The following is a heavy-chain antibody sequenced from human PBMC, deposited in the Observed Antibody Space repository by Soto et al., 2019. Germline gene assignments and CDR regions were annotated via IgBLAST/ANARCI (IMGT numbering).Heavy chain of an antibody. CDR2: IWYDGSNK. Sequence: GGSLRLSCAASGFTFSSYGMHWVRQAPGKGLEWVAVIWYDGSNKYYADSVKGRFTISRDNSKNTLDLQRNSLRAEDTAVYYWARKPYSSGWSRASKRGYYYYGMDVWGQGTTVTVSS. J-gene: IGHJ6*02. CDR3: ARKPYSSGWSRASKRGYYYYGMDV. V-gene: IGHV3-33*01. CDR1: GFTFSSYG. D-gene: IGHD6-19*01.